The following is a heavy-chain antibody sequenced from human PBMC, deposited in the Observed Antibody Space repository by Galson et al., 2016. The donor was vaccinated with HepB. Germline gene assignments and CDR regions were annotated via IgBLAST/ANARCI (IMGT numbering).Heavy chain of an antibody. CDR3: ARGDSTGWYRFDS. Sequence: LSLTCIVSGGSISTYYWHWIRQPPGKGLEWIGYIYYSGSTNSNPSLKSRVTISVDTSKNQFSLKLSSVTAADTAVYFCARGDSTGWYRFDSWGQGTLVAVSS. D-gene: IGHD6-19*01. V-gene: IGHV4-59*01. CDR2: IYYSGST. J-gene: IGHJ4*02. CDR1: GGSISTYY.